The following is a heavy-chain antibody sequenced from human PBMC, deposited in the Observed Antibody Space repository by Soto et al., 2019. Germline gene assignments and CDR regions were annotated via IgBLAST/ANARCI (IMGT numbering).Heavy chain of an antibody. V-gene: IGHV1-69*01. CDR1: GGTFSSYA. Sequence: QVQLVQSGAEVKKPGSSVKVSCKASGGTFSSYAISWVRQAPGQGLEWMGGIIPIFGTANYAQKFQGRVTITADESTSTAYMERSSLRAEDTAVYYCARAENSYGSTPRSYYYYYGKDCWGQGTTVT. CDR2: IIPIFGTA. D-gene: IGHD5-18*01. J-gene: IGHJ6*02. CDR3: ARAENSYGSTPRSYYYYYGKDC.